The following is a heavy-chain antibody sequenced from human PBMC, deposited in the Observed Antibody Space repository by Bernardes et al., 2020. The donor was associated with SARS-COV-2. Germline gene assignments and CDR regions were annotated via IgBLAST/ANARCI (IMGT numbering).Heavy chain of an antibody. J-gene: IGHJ4*02. CDR1: GFTFRSYW. D-gene: IGHD5-12*01. Sequence: GSLRLSCAASGFTFRSYWMAWVRQAPGKGLEWVANIKQDGSEKVYVDSVKGRFIISRDNAENSLYLQMNSLRVEDSAVYYCARDNSWMLDYWGRGTLVTVSS. CDR2: IKQDGSEK. V-gene: IGHV3-7*03. CDR3: ARDNSWMLDY.